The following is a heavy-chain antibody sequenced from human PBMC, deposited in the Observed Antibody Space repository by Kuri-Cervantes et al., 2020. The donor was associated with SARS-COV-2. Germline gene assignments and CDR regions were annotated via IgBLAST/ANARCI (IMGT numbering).Heavy chain of an antibody. CDR1: GYTFTSYY. V-gene: IGHV1-46*03. D-gene: IGHD2-2*01. J-gene: IGHJ6*02. Sequence: DSVKVSCNASGYTFTSYYMHWVRQAPGQGLEWMGIINPSGGSTSYAQKFQGRVTMTRDTSTSTVYMELSSLRSEDTAVYYCARVVPAAINGMDVWGQGTTVTVSS. CDR3: ARVVPAAINGMDV. CDR2: INPSGGST.